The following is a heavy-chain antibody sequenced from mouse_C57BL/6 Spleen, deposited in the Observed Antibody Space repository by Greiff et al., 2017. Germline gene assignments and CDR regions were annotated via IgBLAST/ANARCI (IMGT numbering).Heavy chain of an antibody. Sequence: VQLQQSGAELVKPGASVKISCKASGYAFSSYWMNWVKQRPGKGLEWIGQIYPGAGDTNYNGKFKGKATLTADKSSSTAYMQLSSLTSEASAVYCGADSNPYAMDDWGQGTSVTVSS. D-gene: IGHD2-5*01. CDR2: IYPGAGDT. CDR1: GYAFSSYW. CDR3: ADSNPYAMDD. J-gene: IGHJ4*01. V-gene: IGHV1-80*01.